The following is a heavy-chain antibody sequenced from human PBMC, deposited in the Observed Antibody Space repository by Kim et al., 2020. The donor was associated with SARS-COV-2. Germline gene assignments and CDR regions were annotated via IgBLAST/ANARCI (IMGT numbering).Heavy chain of an antibody. J-gene: IGHJ4*02. D-gene: IGHD6-19*01. CDR3: ARVPPQTGGSGWYCDY. CDR2: ISAYNGNT. V-gene: IGHV1-18*01. Sequence: ASVKVSCKASGYTFTSYGISWVRQAPGQGLEWMGWISAYNGNTNYAQKLQGRVTMTTDTSTSTAYMELRSLRSDDTAVYYCARVPPQTGGSGWYCDYWGQGTLVTVSS. CDR1: GYTFTSYG.